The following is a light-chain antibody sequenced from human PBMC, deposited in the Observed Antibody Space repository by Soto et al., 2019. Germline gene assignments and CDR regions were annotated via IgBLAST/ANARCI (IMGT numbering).Light chain of an antibody. V-gene: IGLV2-8*01. CDR3: SSYAGSSNV. CDR1: SSDVGGYNY. CDR2: EVN. Sequence: QSALTQPPSASGSPGQSVAISCTATSSDVGGYNYVSWYQQHPGKAPKLMIYEVNKRPSGVPDRFSGSKSGNTASRTVSGLQAEDEADYYCSSYAGSSNVFGTGTKLTVL. J-gene: IGLJ1*01.